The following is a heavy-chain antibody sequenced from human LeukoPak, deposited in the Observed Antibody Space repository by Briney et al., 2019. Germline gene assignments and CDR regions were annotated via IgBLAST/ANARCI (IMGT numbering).Heavy chain of an antibody. CDR3: ARELHSGSYYFDY. J-gene: IGHJ4*02. D-gene: IGHD1-26*01. Sequence: SETLSLTCIVSGGSISSYYWSWIRQPPGKGLEWIGYIYYSGSTNYNPSLKSRVTISVDTSRTQFSLKLSSVTAADTAVYYCARELHSGSYYFDYWGQGTLVTVSS. CDR1: GGSISSYY. CDR2: IYYSGST. V-gene: IGHV4-59*01.